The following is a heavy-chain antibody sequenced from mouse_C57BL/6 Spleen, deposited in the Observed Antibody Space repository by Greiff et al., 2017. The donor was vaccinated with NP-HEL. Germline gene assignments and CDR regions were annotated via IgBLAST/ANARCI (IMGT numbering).Heavy chain of an antibody. CDR1: GYSFTSYY. Sequence: QVQLQQSGPELVKPGASVKISCKASGYSFTSYYIHWVKQRPGQGLEWIGWIYPGSGNTKYNEKFKGKATLTADTSSSTAYMQLSSLTSEDSAVYYCARAETTVVEDWGQGTTLTVSS. V-gene: IGHV1-66*01. CDR3: ARAETTVVED. D-gene: IGHD1-1*01. J-gene: IGHJ2*01. CDR2: IYPGSGNT.